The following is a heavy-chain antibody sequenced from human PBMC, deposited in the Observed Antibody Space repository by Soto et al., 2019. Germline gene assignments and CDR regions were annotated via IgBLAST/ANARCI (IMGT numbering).Heavy chain of an antibody. CDR3: ARDGAGGYLFDY. Sequence: SETLSLTCTVSGTSISSYYWSWIRQPPGKGLEWIANIHYSGTTNYNPSLASRVTLSVDTSKSQFSLKMTSVTAADTAVYYCARDGAGGYLFDYWGQGTLVTVSS. CDR2: IHYSGTT. CDR1: GTSISSYY. V-gene: IGHV4-59*01. J-gene: IGHJ4*02. D-gene: IGHD3-10*01.